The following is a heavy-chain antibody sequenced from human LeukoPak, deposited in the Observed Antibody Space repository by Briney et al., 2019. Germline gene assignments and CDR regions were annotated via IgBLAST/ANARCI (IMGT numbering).Heavy chain of an antibody. CDR3: ARDGRGQGLFDY. V-gene: IGHV3-66*01. CDR2: IYSGGST. Sequence: GGSLRLSCVASGFTVSSGYMSWVRQAPGKGLEWVSVIYSGGSTFYADSVKGRFTISRDNSKNTLYLQMNSLRAEDTAVYYCARDGRGQGLFDYWGQGTLVTVSS. D-gene: IGHD3-10*01. J-gene: IGHJ4*02. CDR1: GFTVSSGY.